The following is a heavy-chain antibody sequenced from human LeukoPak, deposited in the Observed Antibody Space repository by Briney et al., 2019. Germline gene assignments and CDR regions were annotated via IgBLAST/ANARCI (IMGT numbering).Heavy chain of an antibody. V-gene: IGHV4-59*01. CDR1: GDPISSYY. D-gene: IGHD6-19*01. CDR3: AREVAVAWNWFDP. CDR2: IYYSGST. J-gene: IGHJ5*02. Sequence: SETLSLTCTVSGDPISSYYWSWIRQPPGKGLEWIGYIYYSGSTNYNPSLKSRVTISVDTSKNQCSLKLSSVTAADTAVYYCAREVAVAWNWFDPWGQGTLVTVSS.